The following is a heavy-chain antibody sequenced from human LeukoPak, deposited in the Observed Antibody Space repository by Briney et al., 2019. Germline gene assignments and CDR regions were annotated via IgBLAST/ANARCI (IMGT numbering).Heavy chain of an antibody. CDR3: ATAYCSSTNCYTHAFDM. CDR2: IRYDGSNI. Sequence: PGGSLRLSCAASGFTFSLYGMHWVRQAPGKGLEWVSFIRYDGSNIHYADSVKGRFTISRDNSKNTLYLQMNSLRAEDTAVYYCATAYCSSTNCYTHAFDMWGQGTMVTVSS. D-gene: IGHD2-2*02. CDR1: GFTFSLYG. J-gene: IGHJ3*02. V-gene: IGHV3-30*02.